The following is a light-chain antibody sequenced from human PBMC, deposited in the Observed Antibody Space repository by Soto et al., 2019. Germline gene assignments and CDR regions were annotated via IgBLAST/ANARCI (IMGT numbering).Light chain of an antibody. J-gene: IGKJ5*01. V-gene: IGKV3-11*01. CDR2: DAS. CDR1: QSVDRY. Sequence: ETVLTQSPATLSLSPGERATLSCRASQSVDRYLAWYQQKPGQAPRRLIYDASNRATGIPARFSGSGSGTDFSLTITSLEPEDFAVYYCQQRKYWPPITFGQGTRLEIK. CDR3: QQRKYWPPIT.